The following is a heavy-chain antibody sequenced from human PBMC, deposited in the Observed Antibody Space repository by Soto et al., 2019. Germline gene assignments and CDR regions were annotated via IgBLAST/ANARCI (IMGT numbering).Heavy chain of an antibody. D-gene: IGHD3-22*01. CDR3: AASSGYRSLDY. CDR2: IYSGGST. V-gene: IGHV3-53*01. Sequence: PGGSLRLSCAAPGFTVSSNYMSWVRQAPGKGLEWVSVIYSGGSTYYADSGKGRFTISRDNSKNTLYLQMNYLRAEDTAVYYCAASSGYRSLDYWGQGILVTVSS. J-gene: IGHJ4*02. CDR1: GFTVSSNY.